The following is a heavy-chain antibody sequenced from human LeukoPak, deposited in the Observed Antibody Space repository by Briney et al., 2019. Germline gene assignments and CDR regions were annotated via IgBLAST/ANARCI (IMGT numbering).Heavy chain of an antibody. CDR2: INPNSGGT. V-gene: IGHV1-2*02. CDR3: ARSVGMWGLGGTYYFDY. J-gene: IGHJ4*02. Sequence: GASVKVSCKASGYTFTGYYMHWVRQAPGQGLEWMGWINPNSGGTNYAQKFQGRVTMTRDTSISTAYMELSRLRSDDTAVYYCARSVGMWGLGGTYYFDYWGQGTLVTVSS. D-gene: IGHD3-16*01. CDR1: GYTFTGYY.